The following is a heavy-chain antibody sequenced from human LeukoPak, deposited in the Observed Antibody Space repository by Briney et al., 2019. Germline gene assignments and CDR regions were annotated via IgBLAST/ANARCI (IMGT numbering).Heavy chain of an antibody. Sequence: SQTLSLTCTVSGASFSTGGFFWTWIRQPPGKGLEWIGYIYYTGNTYYNSSLKSRVTISLDTSKDQFSLKLSSVTAADTAVYYCAKGGDGYNYIGYWGQGTLVTVPS. CDR1: GASFSTGGFF. CDR2: IYYTGNT. D-gene: IGHD5-24*01. J-gene: IGHJ4*02. V-gene: IGHV4-30-4*08. CDR3: AKGGDGYNYIGY.